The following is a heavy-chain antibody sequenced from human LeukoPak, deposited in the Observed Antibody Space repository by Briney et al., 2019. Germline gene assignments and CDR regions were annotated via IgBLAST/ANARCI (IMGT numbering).Heavy chain of an antibody. Sequence: GRSLRLSCAASGFTFSSYAMSWVRQAPGKGLEWVSAISGSGGSTYYADSVKGRFTISRDNSKNTLYLQMNSLRAEDTAVYYCAKDRGGITMVRGVIDWFDPWGQGTLVTVSS. J-gene: IGHJ5*02. CDR3: AKDRGGITMVRGVIDWFDP. V-gene: IGHV3-23*01. CDR2: ISGSGGST. D-gene: IGHD3-10*01. CDR1: GFTFSSYA.